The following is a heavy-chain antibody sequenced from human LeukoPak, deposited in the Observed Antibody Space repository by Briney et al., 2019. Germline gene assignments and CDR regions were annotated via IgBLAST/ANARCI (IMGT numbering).Heavy chain of an antibody. CDR3: ARGTEQWLSSFDS. J-gene: IGHJ4*02. D-gene: IGHD6-19*01. V-gene: IGHV1-69*08. CDR2: LIPSLSGT. Sequence: ASVTVSCKASGGTFSGYTINWLRQAPGQGLEWMGRLIPSLSGTNYVRKFQGRVSITAVISTSTAYLDLSNLKSEDTAVYYCARGTEQWLSSFDSWGQGTLVTVSS. CDR1: GGTFSGYT.